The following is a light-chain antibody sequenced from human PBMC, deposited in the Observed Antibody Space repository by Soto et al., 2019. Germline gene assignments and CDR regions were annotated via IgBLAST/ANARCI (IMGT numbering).Light chain of an antibody. CDR3: AAWDDSLNVYV. CDR2: SNN. Sequence: QSVLTQPPSASGTPGQRVTISCSGSSSNIGSKPVNWYQQLPGTAPKLLIYSNNQRPSGVPDRFSGSKSGTSASLAISGLQSEDEADYDCAAWDDSLNVYVFATGTKLTVL. J-gene: IGLJ1*01. CDR1: SSNIGSKP. V-gene: IGLV1-44*01.